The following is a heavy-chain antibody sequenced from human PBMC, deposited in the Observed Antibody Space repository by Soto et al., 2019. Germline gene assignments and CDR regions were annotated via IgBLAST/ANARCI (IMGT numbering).Heavy chain of an antibody. CDR1: GGSITNDDYY. V-gene: IGHV4-30-4*08. CDR2: ISYNGNT. J-gene: IGHJ6*02. Sequence: QVQLQESGPGLVKPSQTLSLTCSVSGGSITNDDYYWTWIRQPPGKGLEWIGHISYNGNTYYNPSLKSRLTLSLDTSQNQFSLHLTSVIAADSASYFCARATTVTSSFFYYGLDVWGQGTTVNVSS. CDR3: ARATTVTSSFFYYGLDV. D-gene: IGHD4-17*01.